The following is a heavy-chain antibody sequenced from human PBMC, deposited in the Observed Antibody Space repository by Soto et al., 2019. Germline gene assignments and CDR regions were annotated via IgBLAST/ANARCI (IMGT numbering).Heavy chain of an antibody. J-gene: IGHJ3*02. CDR3: AKDQWFGDPSLGYAFDI. Sequence: QVQLVESGGGVVQPGRSLRLSCAASGFTFSSYGMHWVRQAPGKGLEWVAVISYDGSNKYYADSVKGRFTISRDNSKNTLYLQMNSLRAEDTAVYYCAKDQWFGDPSLGYAFDIWGQGTMVTVSS. CDR2: ISYDGSNK. V-gene: IGHV3-30*18. D-gene: IGHD3-10*01. CDR1: GFTFSSYG.